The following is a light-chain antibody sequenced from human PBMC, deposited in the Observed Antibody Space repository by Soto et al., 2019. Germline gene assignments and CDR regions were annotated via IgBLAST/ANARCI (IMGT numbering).Light chain of an antibody. J-gene: IGLJ1*01. CDR2: DVS. Sequence: QSVLTQPASVSGSPGQSITISCTGTSSDVGGYNYVSWYQQHPGKAPKLMIYDVSNRPSGVSNRFSGSKSGNTASLTSSGLQAEDEADYYCSSYTSSSTVFGTGTKLTVL. V-gene: IGLV2-14*01. CDR3: SSYTSSSTV. CDR1: SSDVGGYNY.